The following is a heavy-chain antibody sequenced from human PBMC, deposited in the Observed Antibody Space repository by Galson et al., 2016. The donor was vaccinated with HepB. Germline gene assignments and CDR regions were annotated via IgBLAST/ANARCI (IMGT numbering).Heavy chain of an antibody. J-gene: IGHJ4*02. V-gene: IGHV3-48*03. CDR2: ISSSGYTK. CDR1: GFTFSGYE. D-gene: IGHD3-16*02. CDR3: ARHFAGFIEDDY. Sequence: SLRLSCAASGFTFSGYEMNWVRQAPGKGLEWISYISSSGYTKHYADSVKGRFTISRDNAKNSLFLQMNSLRVEDTAVYYCARHFAGFIEDDYWGQGTLVTVSS.